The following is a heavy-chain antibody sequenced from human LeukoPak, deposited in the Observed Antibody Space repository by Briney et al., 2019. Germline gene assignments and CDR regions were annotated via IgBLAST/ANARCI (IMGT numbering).Heavy chain of an antibody. CDR2: IKEDGSEK. Sequence: GGSLRLSCAASGFSFSSYWMSWVRQAPGKGLEWVANIKEDGSEKNYVESVKGRFTISRDNAENSMYLQMNGLRAEDTAVYYCARGALIMVTFWGQGTLVTVSS. CDR3: ARGALIMVTF. CDR1: GFSFSSYW. J-gene: IGHJ4*02. D-gene: IGHD4-23*01. V-gene: IGHV3-7*05.